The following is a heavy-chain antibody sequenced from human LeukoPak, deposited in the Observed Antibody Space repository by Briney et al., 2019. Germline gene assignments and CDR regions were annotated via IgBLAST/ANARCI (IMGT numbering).Heavy chain of an antibody. J-gene: IGHJ6*02. CDR3: ARDTVVVPAAAYYYYGMDV. CDR2: ISSSSSYI. CDR1: GFTFSSYS. V-gene: IGHV3-21*01. D-gene: IGHD2-2*01. Sequence: GGSLRLSCAASGFTFSSYSMNWVRQAPGKGLEWASSISSSSSYIYYADSVKGRFTISRDNAKNSLYLQMNSLRAEDTAVYYCARDTVVVPAAAYYYYGMDVWGQGTTVTVSS.